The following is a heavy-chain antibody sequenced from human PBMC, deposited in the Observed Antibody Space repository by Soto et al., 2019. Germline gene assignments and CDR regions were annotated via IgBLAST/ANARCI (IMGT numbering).Heavy chain of an antibody. CDR3: ARDRIPYYYGSGSYRTNFDY. CDR1: GGTFSSYA. Sequence: SVKVSCKASGGTFSSYAISWVRQAPGQGLEWMGGIIPIFGTANYAQKFQGRVTITADESTSTAYMELSSLRSEDTAVYYCARDRIPYYYGSGSYRTNFDYWGQGTLVTVSS. V-gene: IGHV1-69*13. J-gene: IGHJ4*02. CDR2: IIPIFGTA. D-gene: IGHD3-10*01.